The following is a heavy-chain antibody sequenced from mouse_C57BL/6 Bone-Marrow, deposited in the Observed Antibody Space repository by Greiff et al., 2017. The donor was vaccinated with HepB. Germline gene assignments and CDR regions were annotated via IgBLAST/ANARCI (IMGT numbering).Heavy chain of an antibody. Sequence: EVQLQESGAELVRPGASVKLSCTASGFNIKDDYMHWVKQRPEQGLEWIGWIDPENGDTEYASKFQGKATITADTSSNTAYLQLSSLTSEDTAVYYCTTWRSYGSSLYYCAMDYWGQGTSVTVSS. J-gene: IGHJ4*01. CDR3: TTWRSYGSSLYYCAMDY. CDR2: IDPENGDT. V-gene: IGHV14-4*01. CDR1: GFNIKDDY. D-gene: IGHD1-1*01.